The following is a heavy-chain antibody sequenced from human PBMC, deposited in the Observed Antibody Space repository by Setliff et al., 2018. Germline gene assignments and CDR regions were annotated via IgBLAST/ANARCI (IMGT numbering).Heavy chain of an antibody. Sequence: SETLSLTCSVSGGSISSYYWSWIRQPAGKGLEWIGHIYIGGSANYNPSLKSRVTMSIDTSKDQFSLKLNSVTAADMAVYYCAREQWLDPPGYYYMDVWAKGTTVTVSS. V-gene: IGHV4-4*07. D-gene: IGHD6-19*01. CDR3: AREQWLDPPGYYYMDV. CDR2: IYIGGSA. J-gene: IGHJ6*03. CDR1: GGSISSYY.